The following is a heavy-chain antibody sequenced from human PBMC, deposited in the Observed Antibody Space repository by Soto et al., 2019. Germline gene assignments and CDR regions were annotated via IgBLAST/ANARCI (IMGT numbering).Heavy chain of an antibody. Sequence: GGSLRLSCAASGFTFSSYGMHWVRQAPGKGLEWVAVISYDGSNKYYADSVKGRFTISRDNSKNTLYLQMNSLRAEDTAVYYCAKYSRSFYGDYVDYWGQGTLVTVSS. D-gene: IGHD4-17*01. J-gene: IGHJ4*02. CDR2: ISYDGSNK. CDR1: GFTFSSYG. CDR3: AKYSRSFYGDYVDY. V-gene: IGHV3-30*18.